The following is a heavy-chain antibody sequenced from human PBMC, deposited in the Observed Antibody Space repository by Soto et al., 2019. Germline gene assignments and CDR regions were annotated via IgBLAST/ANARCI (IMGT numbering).Heavy chain of an antibody. CDR3: ARFDQTRTTGMYYYYMDV. J-gene: IGHJ6*03. CDR2: INHSGSS. D-gene: IGHD1-1*01. CDR1: GESFSGYY. V-gene: IGHV4-34*01. Sequence: QVQLQQWGAGLLKPSETLSLTCAVYGESFSGYYWSWIRQPPGKGLEWIVEINHSGSSNYNPSLKSRVTISKDTSKRQFSLKLKSVTAADTAVYYCARFDQTRTTGMYYYYMDVWGRGTTVTVTS.